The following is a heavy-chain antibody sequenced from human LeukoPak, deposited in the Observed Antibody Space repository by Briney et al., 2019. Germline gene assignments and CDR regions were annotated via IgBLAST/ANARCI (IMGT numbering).Heavy chain of an antibody. Sequence: GGSLRLSCAASGFTFSSYWMSWVRQAPGKGLEWVANIKQDGSEKYYVDSVKGRFTISRDNAKNSLYLQMNSLRVEDTAVYYCARDLGNWEKREWYFDLWGRGTLVTVSS. CDR2: IKQDGSEK. CDR3: ARDLGNWEKREWYFDL. J-gene: IGHJ2*01. CDR1: GFTFSSYW. D-gene: IGHD1-1*01. V-gene: IGHV3-7*01.